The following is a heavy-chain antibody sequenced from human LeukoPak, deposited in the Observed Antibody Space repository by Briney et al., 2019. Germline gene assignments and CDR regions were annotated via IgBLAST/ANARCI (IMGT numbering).Heavy chain of an antibody. CDR2: INPNSGGT. CDR1: GYTFTSYY. CDR3: ARDRGSGYDSGVLDY. Sequence: ASVKVSCKASGYTFTSYYMHWVRQAPGQGLEWMGWINPNSGGTNYAQKFQGRVAMTRDTSISTAYMELSRLRSDDTAVYYCARDRGSGYDSGVLDYWGQGTLVTVSS. V-gene: IGHV1-2*02. J-gene: IGHJ4*02. D-gene: IGHD5-12*01.